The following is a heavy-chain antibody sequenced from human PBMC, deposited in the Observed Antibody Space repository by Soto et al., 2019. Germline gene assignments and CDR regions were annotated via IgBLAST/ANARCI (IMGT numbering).Heavy chain of an antibody. CDR3: ARETYYDFWSGPYFGMDV. CDR1: GFTFSSYA. Sequence: QVQLVESGGGVVQPGRSLRLSCAASGFTFSSYAMHWVCQAPGKGLEWVAVISDDGSNKYYADSVKGRFTISRDNSKNTLYLQMNSLRAEDTAVYYCARETYYDFWSGPYFGMDVWGQGTTVTVSS. D-gene: IGHD3-3*01. CDR2: ISDDGSNK. J-gene: IGHJ6*02. V-gene: IGHV3-30-3*01.